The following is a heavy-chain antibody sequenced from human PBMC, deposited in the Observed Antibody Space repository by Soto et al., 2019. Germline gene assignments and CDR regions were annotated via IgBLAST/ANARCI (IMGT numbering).Heavy chain of an antibody. J-gene: IGHJ5*02. Sequence: ASVKVSCKASGYIFTGYYIHWVRQAPGQGLEWMGWINPNTGGTNYAHNFQGRVTMTRDTSISTAYMELSRLRFDDTAVYYCARITTDSSSWIYGWFDVWGRGTLVTVSS. D-gene: IGHD6-13*01. CDR3: ARITTDSSSWIYGWFDV. CDR2: INPNTGGT. V-gene: IGHV1-2*02. CDR1: GYIFTGYY.